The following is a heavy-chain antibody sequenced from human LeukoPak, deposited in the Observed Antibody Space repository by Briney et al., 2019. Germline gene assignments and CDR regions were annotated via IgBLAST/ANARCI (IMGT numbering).Heavy chain of an antibody. J-gene: IGHJ4*02. CDR1: GFTFSNYA. D-gene: IGHD2-15*01. CDR2: ISNDENNK. V-gene: IGHV3-30-3*01. Sequence: GGSLRLSCAASGFTFSNYAMQWVRQAPGKGLEWVAVISNDENNKYYADSVKGRFTISRDNAKNSLYLQMNSLRAEDTAVYYCARTTSYCSGGSCYSLGYWGQGTLVTVSS. CDR3: ARTTSYCSGGSCYSLGY.